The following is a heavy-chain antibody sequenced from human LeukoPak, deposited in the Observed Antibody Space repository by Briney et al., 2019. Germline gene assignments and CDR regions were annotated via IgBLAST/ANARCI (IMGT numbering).Heavy chain of an antibody. Sequence: SETLSLTCTVSGGSISSYYWSWIRQPPGKGLEWIGYISYSGSTNYNPSLKSRVTISVDTSKNQFSLKLSSVTAADTAVYYCARHGTRYYYYYMDVWGKGATVTISS. V-gene: IGHV4-59*08. J-gene: IGHJ6*03. CDR1: GGSISSYY. CDR3: ARHGTRYYYYYMDV. CDR2: ISYSGST. D-gene: IGHD1-26*01.